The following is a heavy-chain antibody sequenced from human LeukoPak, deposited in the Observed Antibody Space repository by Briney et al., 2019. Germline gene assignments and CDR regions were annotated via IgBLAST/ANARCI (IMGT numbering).Heavy chain of an antibody. CDR2: ISGDGGGT. J-gene: IGHJ4*02. D-gene: IGHD3-22*01. CDR1: GFRFDDYP. V-gene: IGHV3-43*02. CDR3: ARDRPFTYYDSTGVLDY. Sequence: QSGGSLRLSCAASGFRFDDYPMHWVRQAPGRCLEWVSLISGDGGGTYYNDSVKGRFTTSRENSKNSLFLQMNNPRTEDTALYFCARDRPFTYYDSTGVLDYWGQGTLVTVSS.